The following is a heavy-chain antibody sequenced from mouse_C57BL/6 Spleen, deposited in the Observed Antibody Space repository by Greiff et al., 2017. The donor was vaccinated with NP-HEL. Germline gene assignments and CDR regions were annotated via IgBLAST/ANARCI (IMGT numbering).Heavy chain of an antibody. CDR2: INPYNGGT. Sequence: EVQLQQSGPVLVKPGASVKMSCKASGYTFTDYYMNWVKQSHGKSLEWIGVINPYNGGTSYNQKFKGKATLTVDTSSSTAYMELNSLTSEDSAVYYCARGSDGYSYFDDWGQGTTLTVSS. CDR1: GYTFTDYY. V-gene: IGHV1-19*01. J-gene: IGHJ2*01. D-gene: IGHD2-3*01. CDR3: ARGSDGYSYFDD.